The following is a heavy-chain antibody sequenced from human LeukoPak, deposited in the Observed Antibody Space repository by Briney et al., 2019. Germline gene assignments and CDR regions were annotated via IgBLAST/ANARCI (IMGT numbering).Heavy chain of an antibody. J-gene: IGHJ3*02. CDR1: GYTLTELS. CDR3: ATAVYLPMVRGVRAFDI. D-gene: IGHD3-10*01. CDR2: FDPEDGET. V-gene: IGHV1-24*01. Sequence: APVKVSCKVSGYTLTELSMHWVRQAPGKGLEWMEGFDPEDGETIYAQKFQGRVTMTEDTSTDTAYMELSSLRSEDTAVYYCATAVYLPMVRGVRAFDIWGQGTMVTVSS.